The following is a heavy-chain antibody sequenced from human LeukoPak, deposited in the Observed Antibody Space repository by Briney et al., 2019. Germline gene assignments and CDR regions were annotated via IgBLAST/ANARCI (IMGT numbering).Heavy chain of an antibody. CDR1: GFTFSSYW. D-gene: IGHD2-15*01. J-gene: IGHJ3*02. Sequence: PGGSLRLSCAASGFTFSSYWMSWVRQAPGKGLEWVANIKQDGSEKYYVDSVKGRFTISRDNAKNSLYLQMNSLRAEDTAVYYCARLDIVVVVAATGWDAFDIWGPGTMVTVSS. CDR3: ARLDIVVVVAATGWDAFDI. CDR2: IKQDGSEK. V-gene: IGHV3-7*01.